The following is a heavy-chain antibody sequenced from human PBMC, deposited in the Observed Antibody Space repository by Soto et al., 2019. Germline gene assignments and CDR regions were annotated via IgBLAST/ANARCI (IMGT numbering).Heavy chain of an antibody. Sequence: SETLSLTCTVSGGSVSSGSNYWSWIRQPPGKGLEWIGYIYYSGSANYNPSLKSRVTISVDTSKNQFSLKLSSVTAADTAVYYCARGRLLNTYLRVAYNWFDPWGQGTLVTVSS. J-gene: IGHJ5*02. D-gene: IGHD3-16*01. CDR1: GGSVSSGSNY. V-gene: IGHV4-61*01. CDR3: ARGRLLNTYLRVAYNWFDP. CDR2: IYYSGSA.